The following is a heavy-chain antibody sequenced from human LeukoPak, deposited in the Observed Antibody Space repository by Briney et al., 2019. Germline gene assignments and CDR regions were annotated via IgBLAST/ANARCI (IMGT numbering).Heavy chain of an antibody. D-gene: IGHD5-12*01. CDR3: ARAYSGYDPLDY. V-gene: IGHV4-59*01. J-gene: IGHJ4*02. CDR1: GGSIGSYY. Sequence: SETLSLTCTVSGGSIGSYYWSWIRQPPGKGLEWIGYIYYSGSTNYNPSLKSRVTISVDTSKNQFSLKLSSVTAADTAVYYCARAYSGYDPLDYWGQGTLVTVSS. CDR2: IYYSGST.